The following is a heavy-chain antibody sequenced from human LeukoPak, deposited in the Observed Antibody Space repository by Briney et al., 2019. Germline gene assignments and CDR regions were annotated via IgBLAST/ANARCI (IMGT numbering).Heavy chain of an antibody. D-gene: IGHD3-3*01. J-gene: IGHJ6*03. CDR1: GYTFTSYG. V-gene: IGHV1-18*01. Sequence: GASVKVSCKASGYTFTSYGISWVRQAPGQGREWMGLISAYNGNTNYAQKLQGRVTMTTDTSTSTAYMELRSLRSDDTAVYYCARAVDYDFWSGYLPTYYYYYMDVWGKGTTVTVSS. CDR2: ISAYNGNT. CDR3: ARAVDYDFWSGYLPTYYYYYMDV.